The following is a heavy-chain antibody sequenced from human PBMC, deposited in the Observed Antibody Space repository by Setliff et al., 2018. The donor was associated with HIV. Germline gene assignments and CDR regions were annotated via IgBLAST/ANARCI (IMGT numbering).Heavy chain of an antibody. J-gene: IGHJ4*02. CDR2: LSYSGST. CDR1: GVSISSNY. CDR3: ARGGFKWSGSYADY. V-gene: IGHV4-59*12. Sequence: SETLSLTCNVSGVSISSNYWRWIRQPPGKGLEYIGYLSYSGSTNYAPSLRSRATISDDTAKNQFSLNLTSVTAADTAVYYCARGGFKWSGSYADYWGQGTLVTVSS. D-gene: IGHD1-26*01.